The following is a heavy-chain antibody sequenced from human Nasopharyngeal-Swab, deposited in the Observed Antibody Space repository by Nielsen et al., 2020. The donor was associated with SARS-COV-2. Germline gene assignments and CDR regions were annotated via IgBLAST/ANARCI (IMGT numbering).Heavy chain of an antibody. CDR1: GFTFSTFA. J-gene: IGHJ3*02. V-gene: IGHV3-23*01. CDR3: ARARIVGANFDAFDI. Sequence: GESLKISCAASGFTFSTFAMSWVRQAPGKGLEWVSTISGSGGSTNYADSVKGRFTISRDNSENTLYLQMNSLRAEDTAVYYCARARIVGANFDAFDIWGQGTMVTVSS. CDR2: ISGSGGST. D-gene: IGHD1-26*01.